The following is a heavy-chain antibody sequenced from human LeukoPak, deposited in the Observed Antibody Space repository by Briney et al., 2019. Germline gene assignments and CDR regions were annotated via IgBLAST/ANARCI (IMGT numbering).Heavy chain of an antibody. V-gene: IGHV3-23*01. D-gene: IGHD7-27*01. CDR1: GFTFSSYA. J-gene: IGHJ4*02. Sequence: GGSLRLSCAASGFTFSSYAMSWVRQAPGKGLEWVSAISGSGGSTYYADSVKGRFTISRDNSKNTLYLQMNSLRAEDTAAYYCAEDSNWGSDCYFGYWGQGTLVTVSS. CDR3: AEDSNWGSDCYFGY. CDR2: ISGSGGST.